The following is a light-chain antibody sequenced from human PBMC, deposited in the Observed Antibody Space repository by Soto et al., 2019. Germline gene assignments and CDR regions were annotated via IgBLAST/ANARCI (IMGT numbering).Light chain of an antibody. CDR1: QDISSF. CDR3: QQLDRYPFT. CDR2: AAS. V-gene: IGKV1-9*01. Sequence: IQLTQSPSSLSASVGDRVTITCRASQDISSFLAWYQQKPGKAPKLLIFAASTLQSGVPSRFSGSGSGTEFTLTISSLQPDDFATYYCQQLDRYPFTFGGGTKVDIK. J-gene: IGKJ4*01.